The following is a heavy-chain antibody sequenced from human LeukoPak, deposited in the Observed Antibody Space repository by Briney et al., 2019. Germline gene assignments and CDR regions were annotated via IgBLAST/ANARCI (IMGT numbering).Heavy chain of an antibody. CDR2: INTDGSST. CDR3: ASSGFWSGYHRDY. Sequence: GGSLRLSCAASGFAFSSYWMHWVHQTPGKGLVWVSRINTDGSSTSYADSVKGRFTISRDNAKNSLYLQMNSLRAEDTAVYYCASSGFWSGYHRDYWGQGTLVTVSS. CDR1: GFAFSSYW. D-gene: IGHD3-3*01. V-gene: IGHV3-74*01. J-gene: IGHJ4*02.